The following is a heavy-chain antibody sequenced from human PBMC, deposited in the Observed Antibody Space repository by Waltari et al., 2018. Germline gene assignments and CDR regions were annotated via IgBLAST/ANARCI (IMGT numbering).Heavy chain of an antibody. V-gene: IGHV4-34*01. CDR2: VNHSGST. CDR3: ARARGRYDCWSGRDYYYYYMDV. J-gene: IGHJ6*03. Sequence: QVQLQQWGAGLLKPSETLSLTCAVYGGSFSGYYWSWIRQPPGKGLEWIGEVNHSGSTNYNPSLKSRVTISVDTSKNQLSLKLSSVTAADTAVDYCARARGRYDCWSGRDYYYYYMDVWGKGTTVTISS. CDR1: GGSFSGYY. D-gene: IGHD3-3*01.